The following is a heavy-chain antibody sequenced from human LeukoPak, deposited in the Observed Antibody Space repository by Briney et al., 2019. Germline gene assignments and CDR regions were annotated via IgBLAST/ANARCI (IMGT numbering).Heavy chain of an antibody. J-gene: IGHJ3*01. CDR2: INHSGST. V-gene: IGHV4-34*01. CDR3: ARHNIGYYYDSSGDDAFDL. CDR1: GGSFSGYY. D-gene: IGHD3-22*01. Sequence: PSETLSLTCAVYGGSFSGYYWSWIRQPPGKGLEWIGEINHSGSTYYNPSLKSRVTISVDTSKNQFSLKLSSVTAADTAVYYCARHNIGYYYDSSGDDAFDLWGQGTMVTVSS.